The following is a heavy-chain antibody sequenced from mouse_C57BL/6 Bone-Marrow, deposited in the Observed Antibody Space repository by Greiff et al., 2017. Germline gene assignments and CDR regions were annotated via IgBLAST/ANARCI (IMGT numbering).Heavy chain of an antibody. V-gene: IGHV1-81*01. CDR2: IYPRSGNT. CDR1: GYTFTSYG. CDR3: ARGRYFDY. Sequence: QVQLQQSGAELVRPGASVKLSCTASGYTFTSYGISWVKQRTGQGLEWIGGIYPRSGNTYYNEKFQGKATLTADKSSSTAYMELRSLTSEDTAVYFCARGRYFDYWGQGTTLTVSS. J-gene: IGHJ2*01.